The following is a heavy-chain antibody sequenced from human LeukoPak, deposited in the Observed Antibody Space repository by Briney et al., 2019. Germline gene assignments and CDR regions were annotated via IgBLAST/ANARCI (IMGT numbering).Heavy chain of an antibody. CDR3: TNYRSNWGSGWYFDR. V-gene: IGHV4-59*01. Sequence: SETLSLTCTVSGDSISSYSWTWIRQPPGKGPEYIGHVYSIGYAYYSPSLKSRITISLDTSKNQFSLKLTSVIAADTAVYYCTNYRSNWGSGWYFDRWGRGTLVTVSS. CDR2: VYSIGYA. D-gene: IGHD7-27*01. J-gene: IGHJ2*01. CDR1: GDSISSYS.